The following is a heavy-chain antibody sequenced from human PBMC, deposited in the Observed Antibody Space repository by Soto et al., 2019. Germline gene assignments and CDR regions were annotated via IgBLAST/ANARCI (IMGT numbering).Heavy chain of an antibody. CDR1: GYTLTELS. J-gene: IGHJ3*02. V-gene: IGHV1-24*01. CDR2: FDPEDGET. CDR3: ASYSAYYYDSSGSRRAFDI. Sequence: GASVKVSCKVSGYTLTELSMHWVRQAPGKGLEWMGGFDPEDGETICAQKFQGRVTMTEDTSTDTAYMELSSLRSEDTAVYYCASYSAYYYDSSGSRRAFDIWGQGTMVTVSS. D-gene: IGHD3-22*01.